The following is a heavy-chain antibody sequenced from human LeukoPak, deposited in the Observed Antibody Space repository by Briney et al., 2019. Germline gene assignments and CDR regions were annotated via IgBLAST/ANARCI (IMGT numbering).Heavy chain of an antibody. V-gene: IGHV3-23*01. CDR2: ISGSGGST. CDR3: AKEDCSGGSCYKFDP. CDR1: GFTFSHYP. D-gene: IGHD2-15*01. J-gene: IGHJ5*02. Sequence: GGSLRLSCVASGFTFSHYPMNWVRQAPGKGLEWISTISGSGGSTYYADSVKGRFTISRDNSKNTLYLQMKSLRAEDTAVYYCAKEDCSGGSCYKFDPWGQGTLVTVSS.